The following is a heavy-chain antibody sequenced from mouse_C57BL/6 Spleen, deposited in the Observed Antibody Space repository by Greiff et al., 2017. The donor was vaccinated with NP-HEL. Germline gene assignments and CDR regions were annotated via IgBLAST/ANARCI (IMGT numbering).Heavy chain of an antibody. CDR2: IYWDDDK. Sequence: QVQLKESGPGILQSSQTLSLTCSFSGFSLSTSGMGVSWIRQPSGKGLEWLAHIYWDDDKRYNPSLKSRLTISKDTSRNQVFLKITSVDTADTATDYCARSGYDGDYYAMDYWGQGTSVTVSS. D-gene: IGHD2-2*01. CDR1: GFSLSTSGMG. CDR3: ARSGYDGDYYAMDY. V-gene: IGHV8-12*01. J-gene: IGHJ4*01.